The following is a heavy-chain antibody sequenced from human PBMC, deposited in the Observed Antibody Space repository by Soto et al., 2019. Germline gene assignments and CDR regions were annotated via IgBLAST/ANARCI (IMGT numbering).Heavy chain of an antibody. Sequence: QVQLVQSGAEVKKPGSSVKVSCKASGGTFSSYAISWVRQAPGQGLEWMGGIIPIFGTANYAQKFQGRVTITEDKSTSIAYMELSSLRYEDTAVYYCGRGRSSSSPYYFDYWGQGALVTGSS. J-gene: IGHJ4*02. CDR2: IIPIFGTA. V-gene: IGHV1-69*06. CDR3: GRGRSSSSPYYFDY. CDR1: GGTFSSYA. D-gene: IGHD6-6*01.